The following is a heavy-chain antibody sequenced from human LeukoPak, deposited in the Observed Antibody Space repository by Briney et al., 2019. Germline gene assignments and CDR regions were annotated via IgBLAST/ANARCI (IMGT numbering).Heavy chain of an antibody. V-gene: IGHV3-9*01. Sequence: GGSLRLSCAASGFTFDDYAMHWVRQAPGKGLEWVSGISWNSGSIGYADSVKGRFTISRDNAKNSLYLQMNTLRAEDTAVYYCARDLVWFGEPKGYYNYMDVWGKGTTVTVSS. CDR2: ISWNSGSI. D-gene: IGHD3-10*01. CDR1: GFTFDDYA. J-gene: IGHJ6*03. CDR3: ARDLVWFGEPKGYYNYMDV.